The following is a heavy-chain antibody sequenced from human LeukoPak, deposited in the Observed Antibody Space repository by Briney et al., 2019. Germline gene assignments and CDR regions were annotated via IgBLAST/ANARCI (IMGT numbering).Heavy chain of an antibody. CDR1: GGSFSGYY. D-gene: IGHD6-6*01. CDR2: INHSGST. V-gene: IGHV4-34*01. Sequence: SETLSLTCAVYGGSFSGYYWSWIRQPPGKGLEWIGEINHSGSTNYNPSLKSRVTISVDTSKNQFSLKLSSVTAADTAVYYCASSRQKQLPSTRWGQGTLVTVSS. J-gene: IGHJ4*02. CDR3: ASSRQKQLPSTR.